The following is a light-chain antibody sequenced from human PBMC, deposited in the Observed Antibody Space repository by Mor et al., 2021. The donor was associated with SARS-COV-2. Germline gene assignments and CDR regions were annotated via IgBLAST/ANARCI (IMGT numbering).Light chain of an antibody. V-gene: IGKV1-17*01. CDR1: RND. Sequence: RNDFAWYQQKPGTAPKRLIYAASRLQSGVASRFSGSGSGTDFPRTIISLQPEDIATYYCLQHNNFPPTFGQGTKLDIK. CDR2: AAS. J-gene: IGKJ2*01. CDR3: LQHNNFPPT.